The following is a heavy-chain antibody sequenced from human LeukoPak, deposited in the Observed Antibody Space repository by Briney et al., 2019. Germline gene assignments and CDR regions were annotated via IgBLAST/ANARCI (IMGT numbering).Heavy chain of an antibody. D-gene: IGHD6-6*01. CDR2: IRYDGSNK. V-gene: IGHV3-30*02. J-gene: IGHJ6*03. CDR1: GFTFSSYG. CDR3: AKDRGYSSSSGYYYMDV. Sequence: PGGSLRLSCAASGFTFSSYGMHWVRQAPGKGLEWVAFIRYDGSNKYYADSVKGRFTISRDKSKNTLYLQMNSLRAEDTAVYYCAKDRGYSSSSGYYYMDVWGKGTTVTVSS.